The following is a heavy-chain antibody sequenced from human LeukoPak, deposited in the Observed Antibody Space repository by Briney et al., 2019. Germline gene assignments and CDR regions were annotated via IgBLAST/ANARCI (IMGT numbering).Heavy chain of an antibody. CDR1: GYTFTSYD. V-gene: IGHV1-8*01. Sequence: ASVKVSCKASGYTFTSYDINWVRQATGQGLEWMGWMNPNSGNTGYAQKLQGRVTMTRNTSISTAYMELSNLRSEDTAVYYCAREGRCSSTSCYTKRGAIDPWGQGTLVTVSS. CDR2: MNPNSGNT. J-gene: IGHJ5*02. D-gene: IGHD2-2*02. CDR3: AREGRCSSTSCYTKRGAIDP.